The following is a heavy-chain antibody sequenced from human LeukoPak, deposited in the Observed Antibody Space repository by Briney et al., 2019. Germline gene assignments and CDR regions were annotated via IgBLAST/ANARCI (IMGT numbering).Heavy chain of an antibody. J-gene: IGHJ1*01. CDR2: IYHSGST. D-gene: IGHD3-10*01. Sequence: SETLSLTCAVSGGSISSSNWWSWVRQPPGKGLEWIGEIYHSGSTNYNPSLKSRVTISVDKSKNQFSLKLSSVTAADTAVYYCASGWFGELFSEYFQHWGQGTLVTVSS. CDR1: GGSISSSNW. V-gene: IGHV4-4*02. CDR3: ASGWFGELFSEYFQH.